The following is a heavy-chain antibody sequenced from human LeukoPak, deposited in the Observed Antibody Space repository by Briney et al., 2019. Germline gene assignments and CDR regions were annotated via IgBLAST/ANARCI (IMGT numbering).Heavy chain of an antibody. CDR1: GFTFDDFA. J-gene: IGHJ4*02. V-gene: IGHV3-43*02. D-gene: IGHD3-22*01. Sequence: GGSLRLSCAASGFTFDDFAMHWVRHAPGKGLECVSLISGDGGSTYHADSVKGRFSISRDNSKNSLYLQMNSLRVEDTASYHCAQDNWVVSRGHYGFDYWGQGTRVTVSS. CDR2: ISGDGGST. CDR3: AQDNWVVSRGHYGFDY.